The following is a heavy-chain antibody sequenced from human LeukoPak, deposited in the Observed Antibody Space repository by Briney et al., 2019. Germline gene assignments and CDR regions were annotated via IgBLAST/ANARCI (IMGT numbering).Heavy chain of an antibody. CDR2: IYPGDYET. CDR1: GYSFSNYW. D-gene: IGHD2-21*02. CDR3: AIPPGYCGNDCSFDH. V-gene: IGHV5-51*01. J-gene: IGHJ4*02. Sequence: GESLKISCEGSGYSFSNYWIGWVRQMPGKGLEWMGIIYPGDYETRYSPSFQGLVTISVDKSISTAYLQWSSLKAWDTAMYYCAIPPGYCGNDCSFDHWGQGTLVTVSS.